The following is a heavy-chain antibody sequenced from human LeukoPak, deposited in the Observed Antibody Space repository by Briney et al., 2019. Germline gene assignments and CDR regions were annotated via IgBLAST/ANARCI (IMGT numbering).Heavy chain of an antibody. CDR3: ARDRLRYCSGGSCYSGIDY. J-gene: IGHJ4*02. CDR2: ISAYNGNT. V-gene: IGHV1-18*01. Sequence: ASVKVSCKASGYTFTSYGISWVRQAPGQGLEWMGWISAYNGNTNYAQKLQGRVTMTTDTSTSTAYMELRSLRSDDTAVYYCARDRLRYCSGGSCYSGIDYWGQGTLVTVPS. D-gene: IGHD2-15*01. CDR1: GYTFTSYG.